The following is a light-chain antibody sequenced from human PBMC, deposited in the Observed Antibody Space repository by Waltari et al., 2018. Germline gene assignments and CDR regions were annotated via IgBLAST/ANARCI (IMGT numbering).Light chain of an antibody. V-gene: IGLV2-14*01. CDR2: VVS. J-gene: IGLJ2*01. CDR1: SSDVGGYNY. Sequence: QSALTQPASVSGSPGQSITISCTGTSSDVGGYNYVSWYQQHPGKAPKLMIYVVSNRPSGVSNRFSGSKSGNTASLTISGLQAEDEADYYCSSYTSSSTLDVFGGGTKLTVL. CDR3: SSYTSSSTLDV.